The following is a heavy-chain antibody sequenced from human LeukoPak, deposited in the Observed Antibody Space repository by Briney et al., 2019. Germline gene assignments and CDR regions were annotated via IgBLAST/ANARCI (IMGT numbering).Heavy chain of an antibody. Sequence: SETLSLTCTVSGGSISSGCYYWSWIRQPPGEGLEWIGYIYNSGNTNYNPSLKSRVTISVDTSKNQFSLKLTSVTAADTAVYYCARYRAFDIWGRGTLVTVSS. J-gene: IGHJ3*02. CDR1: GGSISSGCYY. CDR3: ARYRAFDI. CDR2: IYNSGNT. V-gene: IGHV4-61*01.